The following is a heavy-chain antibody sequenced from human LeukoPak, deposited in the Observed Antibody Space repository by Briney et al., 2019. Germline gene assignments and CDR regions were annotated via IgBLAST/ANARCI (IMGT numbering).Heavy chain of an antibody. CDR3: AREHKSYGDYPYYFDS. CDR2: INKKGGT. V-gene: IGHV4-30-4*01. Sequence: SETLSLTCTVSSDSISSGDYYWSWIRQPAGKGLEFIGYINKKGGTFYNPPLRSRVSISIDTSKNQFSLKLTSVTAADTAVYFCAREHKSYGDYPYYFDSWGQGTLVTVSP. D-gene: IGHD4-17*01. J-gene: IGHJ4*02. CDR1: SDSISSGDYY.